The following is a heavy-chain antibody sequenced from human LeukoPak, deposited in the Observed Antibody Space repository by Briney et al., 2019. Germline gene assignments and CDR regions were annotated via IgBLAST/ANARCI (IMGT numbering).Heavy chain of an antibody. V-gene: IGHV3-23*01. D-gene: IGHD3-10*01. Sequence: GGSLRLSCAASGFTFSSYAMSWVRQAPGKGLEWVSAISGSGGSKYYADSVKGRFTISRDNSKNTLWLQMNSLRAEDTAVYYCAKEGYYYGSGSYFPHWGQGTLVTVSS. CDR3: AKEGYYYGSGSYFPH. J-gene: IGHJ4*02. CDR2: ISGSGGSK. CDR1: GFTFSSYA.